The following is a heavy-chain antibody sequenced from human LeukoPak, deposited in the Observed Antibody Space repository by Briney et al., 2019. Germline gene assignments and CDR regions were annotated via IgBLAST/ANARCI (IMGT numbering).Heavy chain of an antibody. V-gene: IGHV4-61*05. CDR1: GGSISSSSYY. D-gene: IGHD3-10*01. J-gene: IGHJ4*02. Sequence: SETLSLTCTVSGGSISSSSYYWGWIRQPPGKGLEWIGYIYYSGNTNYNPSLKSRVTISVDTSKNEFSLKLSSVTAADTAVYYCARAPRGSARSYFDYWGQGTLVTVSS. CDR2: IYYSGNT. CDR3: ARAPRGSARSYFDY.